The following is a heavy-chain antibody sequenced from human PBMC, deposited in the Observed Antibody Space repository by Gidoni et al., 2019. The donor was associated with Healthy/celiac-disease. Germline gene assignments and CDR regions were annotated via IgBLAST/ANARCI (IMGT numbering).Heavy chain of an antibody. CDR2: ISYDGSNK. Sequence: LEWVAVISYDGSNKYYADSVKGRFTISRDNSKNTLYLQMNSLRAEDTAVYYRAKDRDYDSSGWWGYYFDYWGQGTLVTVSS. V-gene: IGHV3-30*18. CDR3: AKDRDYDSSGWWGYYFDY. D-gene: IGHD3-22*01. J-gene: IGHJ4*02.